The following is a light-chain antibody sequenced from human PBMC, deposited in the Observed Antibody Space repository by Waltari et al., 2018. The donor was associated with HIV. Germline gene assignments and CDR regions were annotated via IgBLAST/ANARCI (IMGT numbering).Light chain of an antibody. CDR2: INN. Sequence: QSVLTQSPPASGTPGQRVTISCSGGSSNIGRNGVDWYQQFPGTAPKLLIYINNQRPSGVPDRFSGSKSGTSASRAISGLQSEDEATYYCATLDDSLNGPIFGGGTRLTVL. CDR1: SSNIGRNG. CDR3: ATLDDSLNGPI. J-gene: IGLJ2*01. V-gene: IGLV1-44*01.